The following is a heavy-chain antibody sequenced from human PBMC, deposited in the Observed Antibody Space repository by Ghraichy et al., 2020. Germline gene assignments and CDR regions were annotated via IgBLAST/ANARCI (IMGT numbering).Heavy chain of an antibody. J-gene: IGHJ3*02. CDR2: ISPTGST. CDR3: ARDGRRNAYDI. V-gene: IGHV4-4*07. CDR1: GGSIISNY. Sequence: SETLSLTCTVSGGSIISNYCTWIRQHAGKGLEWIGRISPTGSTNYNSSLKSRVTMSVDTSKNQFSLKLNSVTAADTAIYYCARDGRRNAYDIWGQGTMVTVSS.